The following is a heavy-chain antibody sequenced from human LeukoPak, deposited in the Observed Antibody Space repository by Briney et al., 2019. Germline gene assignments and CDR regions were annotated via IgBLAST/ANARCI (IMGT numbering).Heavy chain of an antibody. J-gene: IGHJ3*02. Sequence: ESGPTLVNPTQTLTLTCTFSGFSLSTSGMCVSWIRQPPGKALEWLALIGWDDDKYYSTSLKTRLTISKDTSKNQVVLTMTNMDPVDTATYYCARISQGDGYNYYAFDIWGQGTMVTVSS. CDR3: ARISQGDGYNYYAFDI. CDR2: IGWDDDK. D-gene: IGHD5-24*01. CDR1: GFSLSTSGMC. V-gene: IGHV2-70*01.